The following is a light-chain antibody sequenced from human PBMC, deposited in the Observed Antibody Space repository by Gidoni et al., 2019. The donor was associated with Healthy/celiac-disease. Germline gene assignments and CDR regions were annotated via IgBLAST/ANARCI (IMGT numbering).Light chain of an antibody. CDR2: VAS. CDR1: QSISSY. Sequence: DLQMTQPPSSRSASVGDSVPITCRASQSISSYLNWYQQRPGRAPKRLIYVASSLQSGVPLGFSGSGSGTDCTLTVSSLQAEDFATYYCQQSYSTPRAFGLGTKVEV. CDR3: QQSYSTPRA. V-gene: IGKV1-39*01. J-gene: IGKJ1*01.